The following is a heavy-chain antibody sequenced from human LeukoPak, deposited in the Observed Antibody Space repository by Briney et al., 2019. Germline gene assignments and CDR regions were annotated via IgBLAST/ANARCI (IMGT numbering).Heavy chain of an antibody. Sequence: SETLSLTCAVSGGSISSGSYYWSWIRQPAGKGLEWIGRIYTSGSTNYNPSLGSRVTISIDTSKNQFSLKLSSVTAADTAVYYCARALGYCSGGSCYQPDYWGQGTLVTVSS. V-gene: IGHV4-61*02. J-gene: IGHJ4*02. CDR3: ARALGYCSGGSCYQPDY. CDR1: GGSISSGSYY. D-gene: IGHD2-15*01. CDR2: IYTSGST.